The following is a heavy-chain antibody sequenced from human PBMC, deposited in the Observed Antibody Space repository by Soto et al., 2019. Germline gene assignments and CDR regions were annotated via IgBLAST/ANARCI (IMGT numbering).Heavy chain of an antibody. V-gene: IGHV4-31*03. Sequence: KTSETLSLTCTVSGGSISSGGYYWSWIRQHPGKGLEWIGYIYYSGSTYYNPSLTSRVTISVDTSKNQFSLKLSSVTAADTAVYYCARGHCTNGVCYHPLFDPWGQGTLVTV. CDR2: IYYSGST. D-gene: IGHD2-8*01. J-gene: IGHJ5*02. CDR3: ARGHCTNGVCYHPLFDP. CDR1: GGSISSGGYY.